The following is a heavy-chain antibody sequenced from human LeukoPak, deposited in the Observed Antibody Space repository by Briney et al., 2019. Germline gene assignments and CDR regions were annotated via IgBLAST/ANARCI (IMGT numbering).Heavy chain of an antibody. CDR1: GFTFSSYW. D-gene: IGHD3-22*01. V-gene: IGHV3-7*01. Sequence: GGSLRLSCAASGFTFSSYWMSWVRQAPGKGLEWVANIKQDGSEKYYVDSVKGRFTISRDNAENSLYLQMNSLRAEDTAVYYCARVVEHYYDSSGYYFDYWGQGTLVTVSS. CDR2: IKQDGSEK. CDR3: ARVVEHYYDSSGYYFDY. J-gene: IGHJ4*02.